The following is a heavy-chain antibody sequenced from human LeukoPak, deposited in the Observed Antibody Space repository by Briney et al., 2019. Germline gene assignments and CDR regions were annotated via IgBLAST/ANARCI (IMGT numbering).Heavy chain of an antibody. V-gene: IGHV3-66*01. Sequence: PGGSLRLSCAASVFTVSSNYMSWIRQAPGKGLEWVSVIYRSGSTHYADSVKDRFIISRDNSKNTLYLQMNSLRAEDTAVYYCAREAANYGLTFDIWGQGTMVTVSS. J-gene: IGHJ3*02. CDR1: VFTVSSNY. CDR3: AREAANYGLTFDI. D-gene: IGHD3-10*01. CDR2: IYRSGST.